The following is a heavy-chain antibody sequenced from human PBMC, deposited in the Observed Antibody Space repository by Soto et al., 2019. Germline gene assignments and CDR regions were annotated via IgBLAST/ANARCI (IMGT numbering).Heavy chain of an antibody. CDR3: ARRGAGQQYYYYYGMDV. CDR2: IYPGDSDT. D-gene: IGHD6-13*01. J-gene: IGHJ6*02. V-gene: IGHV5-51*03. CDR1: GYSFTSYW. Sequence: PGESLKISCNGSGYSFTSYWIGWVRQMPGKGLEWMGIIYPGDSDTRYSPSFQGQVTISADKSISTAYLQWSSLKASDTAMYYCARRGAGQQYYYYYGMDVWGQGTTVTVSS.